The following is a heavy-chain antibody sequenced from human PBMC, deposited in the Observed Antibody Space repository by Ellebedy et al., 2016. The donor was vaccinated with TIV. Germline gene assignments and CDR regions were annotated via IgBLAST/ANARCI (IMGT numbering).Heavy chain of an antibody. CDR3: ARVVWQQPVSYAFDI. D-gene: IGHD6-13*01. CDR1: GGSIASYY. Sequence: MPSETLSLTCTVSGGSIASYYWSWIRQPPGKGLEWIGYISYSGSTNYNPSLKSRVTISVDTSKNQFSLNLSSVTPADTAVYYCARVVWQQPVSYAFDIWGQGTVVTVSS. CDR2: ISYSGST. V-gene: IGHV4-59*01. J-gene: IGHJ3*02.